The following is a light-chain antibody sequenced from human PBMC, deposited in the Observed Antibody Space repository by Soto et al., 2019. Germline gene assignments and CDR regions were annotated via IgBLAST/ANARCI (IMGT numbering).Light chain of an antibody. J-gene: IGLJ2*01. V-gene: IGLV2-11*01. CDR3: CSYAGSYIV. CDR1: ISDVGGYNF. Sequence: QSALTQPRSVSGSPGQSVTISCTGTISDVGGYNFVSWYQQHPGKAPKLMIYGVSQRPSGVPDRFSGSKSGNTASLTISGLQPDDEADYYCCSYAGSYIVFGGGTKVTVL. CDR2: GVS.